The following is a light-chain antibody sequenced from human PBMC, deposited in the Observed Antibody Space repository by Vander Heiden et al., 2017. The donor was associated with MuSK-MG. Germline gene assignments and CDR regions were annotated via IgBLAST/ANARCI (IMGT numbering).Light chain of an antibody. CDR2: SNN. V-gene: IGLV1-44*01. Sequence: QSVLPPPPAASGSPGQRVTISCSGSSSNIGSNTVNWYQQHPGTAPKLLIYSNNQRPSGVPDRFSGSKSGTSASLAISGLQSEDEADYYCAAWDDSRNGVVFGGGTKLTVL. CDR1: SSNIGSNT. J-gene: IGLJ2*01. CDR3: AAWDDSRNGVV.